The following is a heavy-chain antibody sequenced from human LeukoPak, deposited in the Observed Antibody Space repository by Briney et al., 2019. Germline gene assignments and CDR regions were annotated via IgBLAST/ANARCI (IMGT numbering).Heavy chain of an antibody. CDR3: ASSLGPQVVNWFDP. Sequence: GGSLRLSCAASRFTFSGSWMHWVRQAPGKGLVWVSRINSDGSITTYADSVKGRFTISRDNTKDTLYLQMNSLRVEDTAVYYCASSLGPQVVNWFDPWGQGTLVTVSS. D-gene: IGHD2-15*01. CDR2: INSDGSIT. J-gene: IGHJ5*02. CDR1: RFTFSGSW. V-gene: IGHV3-74*01.